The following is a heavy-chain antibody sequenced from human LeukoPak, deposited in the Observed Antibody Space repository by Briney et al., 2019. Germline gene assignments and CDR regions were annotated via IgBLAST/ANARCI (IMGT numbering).Heavy chain of an antibody. J-gene: IGHJ3*02. CDR2: INRNATST. Sequence: GVSLRLSCAASGFTFSIYAMSWVRQAPGKGLEWVSVINRNATSTYYADSVKGRFTISRDNSKNTVHLQMNSLRAEDTATYYCAKDRDGYCSRTGCFYDAFDIWGQGTMVTVSS. CDR1: GFTFSIYA. V-gene: IGHV3-23*01. D-gene: IGHD2-2*01. CDR3: AKDRDGYCSRTGCFYDAFDI.